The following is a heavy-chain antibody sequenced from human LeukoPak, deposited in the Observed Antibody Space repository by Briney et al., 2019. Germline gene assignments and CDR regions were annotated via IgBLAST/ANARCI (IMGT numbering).Heavy chain of an antibody. CDR1: GFTFSSYW. Sequence: GGSLRLSCAASGFTFSSYWMSWVRQAPGKGLEWAANIKEDGSDKYYVDSVKGRFTISRDNAKNSLYLQMNSLRAEDTAVYYCARASAVAGTREYWGQGTLVTVSS. V-gene: IGHV3-7*01. J-gene: IGHJ4*02. CDR2: IKEDGSDK. CDR3: ARASAVAGTREY. D-gene: IGHD6-19*01.